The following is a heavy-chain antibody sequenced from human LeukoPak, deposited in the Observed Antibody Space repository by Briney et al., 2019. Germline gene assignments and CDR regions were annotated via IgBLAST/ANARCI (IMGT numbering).Heavy chain of an antibody. V-gene: IGHV1-69*13. D-gene: IGHD2-2*01. J-gene: IGHJ4*02. Sequence: SVKVSCKASGYTFTSYGISWVRQAPGQGLEWMGGIIPIFGTANYAQKFQGRVTITADESTSTAYMELSSLRSEDTAVYYCARSPAGYCSSTSCYHFDYWGQGTLVTVSS. CDR2: IIPIFGTA. CDR3: ARSPAGYCSSTSCYHFDY. CDR1: GYTFTSYG.